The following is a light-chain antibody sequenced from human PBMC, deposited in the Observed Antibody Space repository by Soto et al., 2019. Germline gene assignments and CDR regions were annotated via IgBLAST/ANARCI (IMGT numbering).Light chain of an antibody. CDR1: QDISKF. J-gene: IGKJ3*01. V-gene: IGKV1-33*01. CDR3: QQYSGSPFT. CDR2: DAS. Sequence: DIQMTQSPSSLSASIGDRVSFTCQASQDISKFLNWYQHKPGQAPSLLIYDASKSHFGVPSRFSGSGSGTDFTFTISSLQPEDNATYYCQQYSGSPFTFGPGTKVNIK.